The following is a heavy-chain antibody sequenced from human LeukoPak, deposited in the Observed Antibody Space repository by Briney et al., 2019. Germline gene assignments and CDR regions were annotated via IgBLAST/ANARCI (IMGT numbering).Heavy chain of an antibody. V-gene: IGHV3-73*01. Sequence: LPGGSLRLSCAASGFTFSGSTMHWVRQASGKGLEWVGRIRSKTSSYATAYTASVKGRFTISRDDSKNTAYLQMNSLKTEDTAVYYCTVNFCSGGSCYMLWGQGTLVTVSS. CDR3: TVNFCSGGSCYML. CDR2: IRSKTSSYAT. D-gene: IGHD2-15*01. CDR1: GFTFSGST. J-gene: IGHJ4*02.